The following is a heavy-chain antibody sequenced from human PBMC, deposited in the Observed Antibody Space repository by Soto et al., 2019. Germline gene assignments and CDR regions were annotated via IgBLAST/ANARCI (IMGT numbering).Heavy chain of an antibody. Sequence: GGSLRLSCAASGFTFSSYGMHWVRQAPGKGLEWVAVIWYDGSNKYYADSVKGRFTISRDNSKNTLYLQMNSLRAEDTAVYYCTTVSTYYDFWSGYYRPTGSHYWGQGTLVTVSS. CDR3: TTVSTYYDFWSGYYRPTGSHY. V-gene: IGHV3-33*01. CDR2: IWYDGSNK. CDR1: GFTFSSYG. J-gene: IGHJ4*02. D-gene: IGHD3-3*01.